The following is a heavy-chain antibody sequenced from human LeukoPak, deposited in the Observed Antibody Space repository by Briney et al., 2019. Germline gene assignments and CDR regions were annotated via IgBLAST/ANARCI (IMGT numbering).Heavy chain of an antibody. CDR2: ISYDASNK. Sequence: PGGSLRLSCAASGFTFSSYAMHWVRQTPGKGLEWVAVISYDASNKYYADSVKDRFTISRDNSKNTLYLQMNSLRAEDTAVYYCARHLWYLQQLVSEYDTYMNVGGKRTTVTASS. J-gene: IGHJ6*03. CDR1: GFTFSSYA. D-gene: IGHD6-13*01. V-gene: IGHV3-30*04. CDR3: ARHLWYLQQLVSEYDTYMNV.